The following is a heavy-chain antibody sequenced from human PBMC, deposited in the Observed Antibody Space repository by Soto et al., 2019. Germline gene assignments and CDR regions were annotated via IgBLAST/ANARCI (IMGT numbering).Heavy chain of an antibody. CDR3: ARQLIAAAGHPFDY. D-gene: IGHD6-13*01. CDR1: GGSFSGYY. Sequence: QVQLQQWGAGLLKPSETLSLTCAVYGGSFSGYYWSWIRQPPGKGLEWIGEINHSGSTNYNPSLKSRVTISVDTSKNQFSLKLSSVTAADTAVYYCARQLIAAAGHPFDYWGQGTLVTVSS. J-gene: IGHJ4*02. CDR2: INHSGST. V-gene: IGHV4-34*01.